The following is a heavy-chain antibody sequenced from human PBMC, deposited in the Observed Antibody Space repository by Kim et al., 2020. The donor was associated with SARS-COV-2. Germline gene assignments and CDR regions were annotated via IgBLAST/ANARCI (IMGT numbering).Heavy chain of an antibody. CDR3: ARIFGSGTNSGSFDI. V-gene: IGHV1-69*13. D-gene: IGHD3-10*01. Sequence: SVKVSCKASGGDFSTNSISWVRQAPGQGLEWMGGIIPMFGTTHYAQSLQGRLTITAYESTTTAYMELSSLRSDDTAVYYCARIFGSGTNSGSFDIWGQGTMVTVSS. CDR2: IIPMFGTT. J-gene: IGHJ3*02. CDR1: GGDFSTNS.